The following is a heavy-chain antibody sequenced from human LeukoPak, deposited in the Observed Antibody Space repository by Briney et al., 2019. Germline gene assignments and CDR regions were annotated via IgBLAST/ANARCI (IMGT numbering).Heavy chain of an antibody. D-gene: IGHD4-17*01. CDR2: IYYSGST. J-gene: IGHJ4*02. CDR3: ARRRWLTTSPLDY. CDR1: GGSISNYY. V-gene: IGHV4-39*01. Sequence: SETLSLTCTVSGGSISNYYWGWIRQPPGKGLEWIGSIYYSGSTYYNPSLTSRVTISVDTSKNQFSLKLSSVTAADTAVYYCARRRWLTTSPLDYWGQGTLVTVSS.